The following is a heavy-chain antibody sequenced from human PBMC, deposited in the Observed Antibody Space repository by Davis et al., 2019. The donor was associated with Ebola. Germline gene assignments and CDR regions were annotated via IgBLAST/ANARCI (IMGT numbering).Heavy chain of an antibody. CDR2: IYHSGNA. J-gene: IGHJ4*02. V-gene: IGHV4-30-4*01. CDR3: ARQLGYCISTSCSHFDY. CDR1: GGSISGGDYF. Sequence: MPSETLSLTCTVSGGSISGGDYFWSWIRQPPGKGLEWIGYIYHSGNAYYSPSLKSRVTISVDTSKNQFSLRVRSVTAADTAVYYCARQLGYCISTSCSHFDYWGQGTLVTVSS. D-gene: IGHD2-2*01.